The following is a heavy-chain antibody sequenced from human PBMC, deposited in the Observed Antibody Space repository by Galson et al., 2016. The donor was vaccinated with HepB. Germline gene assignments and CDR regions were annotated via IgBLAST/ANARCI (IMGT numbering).Heavy chain of an antibody. D-gene: IGHD2/OR15-2a*01. CDR2: DSMDGRRK. V-gene: IGHV3-30*03. CDR1: GFTFSNYG. Sequence: SLRLSCAPSGFTFSNYGMTWVRQAPGKGLEWVAADSMDGRRKFYADSVKGRFTISRDNSNSMLFLQMSSLRADDTAVYYCARRHEYCPPVGCSVDYWGQGTLVSVSS. J-gene: IGHJ4*02. CDR3: ARRHEYCPPVGCSVDY.